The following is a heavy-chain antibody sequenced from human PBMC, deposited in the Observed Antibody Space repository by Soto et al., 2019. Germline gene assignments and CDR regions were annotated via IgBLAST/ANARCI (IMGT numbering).Heavy chain of an antibody. D-gene: IGHD6-6*01. CDR3: ARRKSIADRRYYYYGMDV. J-gene: IGHJ6*02. CDR1: GYSFTSYL. CDR2: IDPSDSYT. Sequence: PXEALKISYKGSGYSFTSYLISWVRQMPGKGLEWMGRIDPSDSYTNYSPSFQGHVTISADKSISTAYLQWSSLKASDTAMYYCARRKSIADRRYYYYGMDVWGQGTTVTVSS. V-gene: IGHV5-10-1*01.